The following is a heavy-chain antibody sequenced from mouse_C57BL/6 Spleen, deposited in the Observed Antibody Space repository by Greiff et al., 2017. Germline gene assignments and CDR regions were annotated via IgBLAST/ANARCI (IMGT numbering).Heavy chain of an antibody. D-gene: IGHD1-3*01. CDR1: GYTFTSYW. J-gene: IGHJ3*01. Sequence: VQLQQPGAELVRPGSSVKLSCKASGYTFTSYWMHWVKQRPIQGLEWIGNIDPSDSETHYNQKFKDKATLTVDKSSSTAYMQLSSLTSEDSAVYYCARGSGDVGFAYWGQGTLVTVSA. V-gene: IGHV1-52*01. CDR2: IDPSDSET. CDR3: ARGSGDVGFAY.